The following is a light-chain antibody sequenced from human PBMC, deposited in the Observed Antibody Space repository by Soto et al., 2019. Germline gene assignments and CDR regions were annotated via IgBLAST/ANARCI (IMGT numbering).Light chain of an antibody. CDR2: GAF. Sequence: EIVLTQSPATLSVSPGDRATLSCRTSQSVASNLAWYQQKPVQAPRLLIYGAFIRAPGFPVRFRGTGSGSEFTLTISSLQSEDGATYYCQQYDKWPYTFGQGTRLEIK. V-gene: IGKV3-15*01. CDR3: QQYDKWPYT. CDR1: QSVASN. J-gene: IGKJ5*01.